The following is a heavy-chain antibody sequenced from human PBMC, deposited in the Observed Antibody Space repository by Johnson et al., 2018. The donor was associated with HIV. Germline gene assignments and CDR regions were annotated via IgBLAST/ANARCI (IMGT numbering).Heavy chain of an antibody. D-gene: IGHD6-13*01. CDR3: AKEGAAVIHFDI. V-gene: IGHV3-53*01. CDR2: IYSGGNT. Sequence: VQLVESGGGLIQPGGSLRLSCAASGFTVSSNYMSWVRQPPGKGLEWVSVIYSGGNTYYADSVKGRFTISRDNSKNTLYLQMNSLGADDTALYYCAKEGAAVIHFDIWGQGTMVTVSS. J-gene: IGHJ3*02. CDR1: GFTVSSNY.